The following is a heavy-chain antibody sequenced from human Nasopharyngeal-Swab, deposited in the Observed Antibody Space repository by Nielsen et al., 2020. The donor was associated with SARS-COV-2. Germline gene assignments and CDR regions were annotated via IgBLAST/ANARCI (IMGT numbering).Heavy chain of an antibody. Sequence: SGPTLVKPTQTLTLTCTFSGFSLSTSGVGVVWIRQPPGKALEWLALLYWDDDKRYRPSLKSRLTITKATSKNQVVLTMTNMDPVDTATYYCAHRRGYHDYAGWFDPWGQGTLVTVSS. J-gene: IGHJ5*02. CDR3: AHRRGYHDYAGWFDP. CDR1: GFSLSTSGVG. CDR2: LYWDDDK. V-gene: IGHV2-5*02. D-gene: IGHD3-16*01.